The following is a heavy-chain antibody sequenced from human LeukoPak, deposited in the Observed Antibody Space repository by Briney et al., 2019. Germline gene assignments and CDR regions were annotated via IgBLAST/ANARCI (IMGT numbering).Heavy chain of an antibody. V-gene: IGHV5-51*01. CDR2: IYPGDSDT. J-gene: IGHJ1*01. D-gene: IGHD6-19*01. CDR3: ATTDTYSSGWYEYFQH. CDR1: GYSFTSYW. Sequence: GESLKISCKGSGYSFTSYWISWVRQMPGKGLEWMGIIYPGDSDTRYSPSFQGQVTISADKSISTAYLQWSSLKASDSAMYYCATTDTYSSGWYEYFQHWGQGTLVTVSS.